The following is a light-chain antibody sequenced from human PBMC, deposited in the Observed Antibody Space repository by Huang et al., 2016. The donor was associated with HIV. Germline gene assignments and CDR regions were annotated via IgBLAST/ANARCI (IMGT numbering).Light chain of an antibody. CDR1: QNINNY. Sequence: DIVLTQSPATLSLSLGQRATLSCRTSQNINNYLVWYQQKPGQAPRLLIYDSFNRATGIPARFSGSGSGTDFTLTINTLEPEDFAVYYCQQRGAWPLTFGGGTKVEIK. CDR3: QQRGAWPLT. V-gene: IGKV3-11*01. CDR2: DSF. J-gene: IGKJ4*01.